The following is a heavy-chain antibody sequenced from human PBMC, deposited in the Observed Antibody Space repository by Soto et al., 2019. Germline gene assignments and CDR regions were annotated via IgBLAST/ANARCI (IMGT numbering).Heavy chain of an antibody. CDR3: ARGAAAAGYYYYYGMDV. D-gene: IGHD6-13*01. CDR2: IYYSGST. CDR1: GGSVSSGSYY. Sequence: LETLSLTCTVSGGSVSSGSYYWSWIRQPPGKGLEWIGYIYYSGSTNYNPSLKSRVTISVDTSKNQFSLKLSSVTAADTAVYYCARGAAAAGYYYYYGMDVWGQGTTVTVSS. J-gene: IGHJ6*02. V-gene: IGHV4-61*01.